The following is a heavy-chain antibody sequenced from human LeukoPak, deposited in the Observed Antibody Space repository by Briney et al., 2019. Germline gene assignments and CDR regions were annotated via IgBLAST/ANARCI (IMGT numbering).Heavy chain of an antibody. CDR1: GGSISSYY. D-gene: IGHD6-6*01. Sequence: SETLSLTCTVSGGSISSYYWSWIRQPAGKGLEWIGRIYTSGSTNYNPSLKSRVTMSVDTSKNQFSLKLSSVTAADTAVYYCARLQLVRTPDRGWFDPWGQGTLVTVSS. CDR3: ARLQLVRTPDRGWFDP. J-gene: IGHJ5*02. V-gene: IGHV4-4*07. CDR2: IYTSGST.